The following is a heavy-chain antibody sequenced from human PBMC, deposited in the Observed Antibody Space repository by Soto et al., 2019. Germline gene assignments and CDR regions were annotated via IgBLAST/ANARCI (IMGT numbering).Heavy chain of an antibody. J-gene: IGHJ4*02. CDR2: IYYSGST. CDR1: GGSISSGGYY. Sequence: SETLSLTCTVSGGSISSGGYYWSWIRQHPGKGLEWIGYIYYSGSTYYNPSLKSRVTISVDTSKNQFSLKLSSVTAADTAVYYCARDSVTMVRGVIRTSSFAYWGQGTLVTVSS. CDR3: ARDSVTMVRGVIRTSSFAY. D-gene: IGHD3-10*01. V-gene: IGHV4-31*03.